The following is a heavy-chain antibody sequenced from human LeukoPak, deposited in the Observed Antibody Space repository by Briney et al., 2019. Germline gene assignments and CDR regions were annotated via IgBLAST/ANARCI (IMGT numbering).Heavy chain of an antibody. D-gene: IGHD5-18*01. J-gene: IGHJ6*03. CDR1: GGTFSSYA. CDR3: ASGGYSYGKPDYYYYMDV. CDR2: IIPIFGTA. Sequence: ASVKVSCKASGGTFSSYAISWVRQAPGQGHEWMGGIIPIFGTANYAQKFQGRVTITTDESTSTAYMELSSLRSEDTAVYYCASGGYSYGKPDYYYYMDVWGKGTTVTVSS. V-gene: IGHV1-69*05.